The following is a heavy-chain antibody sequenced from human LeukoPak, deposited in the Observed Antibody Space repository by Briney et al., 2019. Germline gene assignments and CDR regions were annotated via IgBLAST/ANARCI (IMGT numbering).Heavy chain of an antibody. CDR1: GYTFTGYY. CDR2: INPNSGGT. Sequence: ASVKVSCKASGYTFTGYYMHWVRQAPGQGLEWMGWINPNSGGTNYAQKFQGRVTMTRDTSISTPYLELSRLRSDDTAGYYGPRVSMDSDYGKDYWGQGTLVTVSS. J-gene: IGHJ4*02. CDR3: PRVSMDSDYGKDY. D-gene: IGHD4-17*01. V-gene: IGHV1-2*02.